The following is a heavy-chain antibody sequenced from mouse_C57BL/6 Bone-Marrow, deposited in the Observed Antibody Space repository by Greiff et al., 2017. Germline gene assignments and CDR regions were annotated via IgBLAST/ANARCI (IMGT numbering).Heavy chain of an antibody. CDR1: GFNIKDDY. CDR2: LYPATGDP. V-gene: IGHV14-4*01. D-gene: IGHD1-1*01. Sequence: VQLQQSGAELVRPGASVKLSCTASGFNIKDDYMHWVKQRPEQGLEWIGWLYPATGDPSSASKFQGKATITADTSSNTAYLQLSSLTAEDTAVYYCTTVSGGKAMDYWGQGTSVTVSA. J-gene: IGHJ4*01. CDR3: TTVSGGKAMDY.